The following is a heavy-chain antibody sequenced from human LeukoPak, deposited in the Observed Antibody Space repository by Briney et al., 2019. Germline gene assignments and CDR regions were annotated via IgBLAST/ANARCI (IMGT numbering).Heavy chain of an antibody. CDR1: GGSISSGSYY. D-gene: IGHD3-3*01. J-gene: IGHJ6*04. Sequence: SQTLSLTCTVSGGSISSGSYYWSWIRQPAGEGLEWIGRIYTSGSTNYNPSLKSRVTISVDTSKNQFSLKLSSVTAADTAVYYCARGAIFGVVMDVWGKGTTVTVSS. CDR2: IYTSGST. V-gene: IGHV4-61*02. CDR3: ARGAIFGVVMDV.